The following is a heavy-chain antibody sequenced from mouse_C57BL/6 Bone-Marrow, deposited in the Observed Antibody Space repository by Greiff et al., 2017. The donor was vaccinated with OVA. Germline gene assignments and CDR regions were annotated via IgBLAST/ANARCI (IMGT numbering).Heavy chain of an antibody. J-gene: IGHJ3*01. CDR1: GSTFSSYG. Sequence: EVMLVESGGDLVKPGGSLKLSCAASGSTFSSYGMSWVRQTPDKRLEWVATISSGGSYTDYPDSVKGRFTISRDNAKNTLYLQMSSLKSEDTAMYYCARQGDGYEGACWGQGTLVTVSA. CDR3: ARQGDGYEGAC. CDR2: ISSGGSYT. D-gene: IGHD2-2*01. V-gene: IGHV5-6*01.